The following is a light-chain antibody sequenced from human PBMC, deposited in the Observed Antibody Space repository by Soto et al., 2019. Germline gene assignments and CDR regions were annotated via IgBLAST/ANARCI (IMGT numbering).Light chain of an antibody. V-gene: IGLV2-11*01. J-gene: IGLJ1*01. CDR1: SSDVGGYNY. CDR3: CSYAGSSLYV. Sequence: QSALTQPRSVSGSPGQSVTISCTGTSSDVGGYNYVSWYQQHPGKAPKLMIYDVTKRPSGVPDRFSGSKSVNTASLTISGLQAEDEADYYCCSYAGSSLYVFGTGTKLTVL. CDR2: DVT.